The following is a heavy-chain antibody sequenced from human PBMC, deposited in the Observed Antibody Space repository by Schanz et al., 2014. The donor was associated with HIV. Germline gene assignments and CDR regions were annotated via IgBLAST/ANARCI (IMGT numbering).Heavy chain of an antibody. Sequence: QVQLVESGGGVVQPGRSLRLSCAASGFTFDNYGMHWVRQAPGKGLEWVAVISYDGRNKYYADSVKGRFTISRDNSKNTLNLRVNSLRAEDTAVYYCARDGGEVWGQGTTVTVSS. CDR3: ARDGGEV. V-gene: IGHV3-30*03. D-gene: IGHD3-16*01. J-gene: IGHJ6*02. CDR2: ISYDGRNK. CDR1: GFTFDNYG.